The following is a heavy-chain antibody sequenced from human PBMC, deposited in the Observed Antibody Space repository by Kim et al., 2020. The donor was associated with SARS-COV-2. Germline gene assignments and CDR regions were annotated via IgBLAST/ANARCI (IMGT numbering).Heavy chain of an antibody. D-gene: IGHD1-26*01. J-gene: IGHJ1*01. CDR3: ARDQWELPQR. CDR2: GTP. Sequence: GTPKYAQSFQGRVTINADESIRTADMELRSLRSEDTAVYYCARDQWELPQRWGQGTLVTVSS. V-gene: IGHV1-69*01.